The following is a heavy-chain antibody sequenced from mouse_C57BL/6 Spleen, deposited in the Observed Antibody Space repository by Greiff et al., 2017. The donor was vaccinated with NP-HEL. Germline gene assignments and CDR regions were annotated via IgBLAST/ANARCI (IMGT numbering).Heavy chain of an antibody. CDR2: IYPGGGYT. CDR1: GYTFTNYW. Sequence: QAQLQQSGAELVRPGTSVKMSCKASGYTFTNYWIGWAKQRPGHGLEWIGDIYPGGGYTNYNEKFKGKATLTADKSSSTAYLQFSSLTSEDSAIYYWERGLGGYFDYWGKGTTLTVSS. J-gene: IGHJ2*01. CDR3: ERGLGGYFDY. V-gene: IGHV1-63*01. D-gene: IGHD2-13*01.